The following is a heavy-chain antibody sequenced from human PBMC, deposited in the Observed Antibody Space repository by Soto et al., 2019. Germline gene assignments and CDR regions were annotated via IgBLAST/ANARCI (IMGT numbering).Heavy chain of an antibody. CDR2: IFYSGST. CDR3: ATHPPYGPLDH. V-gene: IGHV4-39*01. D-gene: IGHD4-17*01. J-gene: IGHJ4*02. CDR1: GDSISSSSYY. Sequence: SETLSLTCTVSGDSISSSSYYWGWTRQPPGKGLEWIGSIFYSGSTYYNPSLKSRVTISVDTSKNQFSLRLTSVTAADTAVYYCATHPPYGPLDHWGQGTLVTVSS.